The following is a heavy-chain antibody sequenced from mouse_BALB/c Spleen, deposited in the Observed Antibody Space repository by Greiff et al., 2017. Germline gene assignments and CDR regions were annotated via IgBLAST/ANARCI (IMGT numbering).Heavy chain of an antibody. CDR2: ISYSGST. CDR3: AVTVVEPMDY. D-gene: IGHD1-1*01. CDR1: GYSITSYYV. J-gene: IGHJ4*01. V-gene: IGHV3-2*02. Sequence: EVKLHESGPGLVEPSQSLSLTCTVTGYSITSYYVWYLIRQFPENLLELLGIISYSGSTSYNPSLKSRITITRDTSKNQFFLQLNSVTTEDTATYYCAVTVVEPMDYWGQGTSVTVSS.